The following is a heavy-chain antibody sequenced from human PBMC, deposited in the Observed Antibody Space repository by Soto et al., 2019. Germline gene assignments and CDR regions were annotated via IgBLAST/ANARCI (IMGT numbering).Heavy chain of an antibody. Sequence: SETLSLTCSVSGGSISTVGHYWTWVRQPPGKGLEWIGSIYHTGSTYYSKSLRSRLTMSVDTSKSQFSLRLSSVTAADTAVYYCARATGTLRSRNCDYWGQGSLVTVSS. V-gene: IGHV4-31*03. CDR1: GGSISTVGHY. CDR3: ARATGTLRSRNCDY. D-gene: IGHD1-1*01. J-gene: IGHJ4*02. CDR2: IYHTGST.